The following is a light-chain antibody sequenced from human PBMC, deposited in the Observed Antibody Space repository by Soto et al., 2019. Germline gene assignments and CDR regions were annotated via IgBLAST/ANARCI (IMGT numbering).Light chain of an antibody. CDR3: QQYGSSGT. CDR1: QSVSNNY. Sequence: EIVWTQSPGTLSLSPGERATLSCRASQSVSNNYLAWYQQKPGQAPRLLIYGASNRATGIPGRLGGSCCRTDFTLTISRQEAEDSAVYYCQQYGSSGTFGQGTKVEI. J-gene: IGKJ1*01. V-gene: IGKV3-20*01. CDR2: GAS.